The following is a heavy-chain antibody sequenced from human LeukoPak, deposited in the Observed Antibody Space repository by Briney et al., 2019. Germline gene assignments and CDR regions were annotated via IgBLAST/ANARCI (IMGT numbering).Heavy chain of an antibody. CDR2: IYHSGST. Sequence: SETLSLTCTVSGYSISSGYYWGWIRQPPGKGLEWIGSIYHSGSTYYNPSLKSRVTISVDTSKNHCSLKLSSVTAADTAVYYCARVRGSPLYSSSTGTNWFDPWGQGTLVTASS. CDR1: GYSISSGYY. D-gene: IGHD6-13*01. V-gene: IGHV4-38-2*02. CDR3: ARVRGSPLYSSSTGTNWFDP. J-gene: IGHJ5*02.